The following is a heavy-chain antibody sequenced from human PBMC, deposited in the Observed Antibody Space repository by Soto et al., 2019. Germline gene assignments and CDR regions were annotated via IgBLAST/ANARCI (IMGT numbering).Heavy chain of an antibody. V-gene: IGHV1-3*01. CDR2: MNPLNGDT. Sequence: ASVKVSCKASGYTLTTYSMHWVRQAPGQRLEWMGWMNPLNGDTKYSQRFQGRLTIIRDTSASTAYMELSSLRSEDTAIYYCARGNSGAFDICGQGTMVTVSS. D-gene: IGHD6-19*01. J-gene: IGHJ3*02. CDR1: GYTLTTYS. CDR3: ARGNSGAFDI.